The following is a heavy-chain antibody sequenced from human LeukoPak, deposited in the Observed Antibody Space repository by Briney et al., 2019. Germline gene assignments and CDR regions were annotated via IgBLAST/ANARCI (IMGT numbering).Heavy chain of an antibody. J-gene: IGHJ4*02. D-gene: IGHD2-2*02. CDR3: ARDLPVVPAAIGY. Sequence: PSETLSLTCTVSGGSISSSSYYWGWIRQPPGKGLEWIGSIYYSGSTYYNPSLKSRVTISVDTSKNQFSLKLSSVTAADTAVYYCARDLPVVPAAIGYWGQGTLVTVSS. CDR1: GGSISSSSYY. CDR2: IYYSGST. V-gene: IGHV4-39*07.